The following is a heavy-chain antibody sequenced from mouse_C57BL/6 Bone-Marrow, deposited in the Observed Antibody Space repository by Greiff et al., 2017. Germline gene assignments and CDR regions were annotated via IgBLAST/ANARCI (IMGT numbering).Heavy chain of an antibody. Sequence: VQLQQSGSELRSPGSSVKLSCKDFDSEVFPIAYMSWVRQKPGHGFEWIGGILPSIGRTIYGEKFEDKATLDADTLSNTAYLELNSLTSEDSAIYYCARGDYGSSPFAYWGQGTLVTVSA. CDR3: ARGDYGSSPFAY. CDR1: DSEVFPIAY. J-gene: IGHJ3*01. V-gene: IGHV15-2*01. D-gene: IGHD1-1*01. CDR2: ILPSIGRT.